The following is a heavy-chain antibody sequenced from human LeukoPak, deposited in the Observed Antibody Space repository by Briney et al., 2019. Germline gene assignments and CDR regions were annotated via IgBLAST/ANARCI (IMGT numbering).Heavy chain of an antibody. D-gene: IGHD5-24*01. CDR1: GFTFSGNW. Sequence: GGSLRLSCEASGFTFSGNWINWVRQAPGKGLEWVASINPDGSQSHYVDSVKGRFTISRDNIRSSLYLQMNSLGAEDTAVYYCAGLLGMVTTFDHWGQGTLVTVSS. J-gene: IGHJ4*02. CDR2: INPDGSQS. CDR3: AGLLGMVTTFDH. V-gene: IGHV3-7*01.